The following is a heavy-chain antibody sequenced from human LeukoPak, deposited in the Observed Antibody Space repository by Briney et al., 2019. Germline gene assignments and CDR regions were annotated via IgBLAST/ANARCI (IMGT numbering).Heavy chain of an antibody. CDR3: AREFPPHCSSTSCYPDH. V-gene: IGHV3-48*02. J-gene: IGHJ5*02. CDR1: GFNFSSYS. D-gene: IGHD2-2*01. CDR2: ISSSTRRI. Sequence: PGGSLRLSCAASGFNFSSYSLNWVRQAPGKGLEWVSYISSSTRRIYYADSVKGRFTISRDSAKNSLCLQMDSLRDEDTAMYYCAREFPPHCSSTSCYPDHWGQGTLVTVSS.